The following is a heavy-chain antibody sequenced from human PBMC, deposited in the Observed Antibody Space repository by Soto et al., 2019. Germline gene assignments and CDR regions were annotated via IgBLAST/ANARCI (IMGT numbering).Heavy chain of an antibody. J-gene: IGHJ4*02. CDR3: ARVQVAGMTHHGSGFDY. D-gene: IGHD6-19*01. V-gene: IGHV3-30*04. CDR1: GFSFRTSV. CDR2: MSNDGITQ. Sequence: PGGSLRLSCAVSGFSFRTSVIHWVRQAPGKGLEWVAVMSNDGITQYYADSVKGRFSVSSDNSKSTMYLQMNSLRAEDTAVYYCARVQVAGMTHHGSGFDYWGQGTLVTVSS.